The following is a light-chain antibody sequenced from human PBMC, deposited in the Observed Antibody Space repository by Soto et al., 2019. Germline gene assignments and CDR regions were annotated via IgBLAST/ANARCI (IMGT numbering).Light chain of an antibody. V-gene: IGLV1-51*01. Sequence: QSVLTQPPSVSAAPGKKVTISCFGSSSNIGNNYVSWYQQLPGTAPKLLIYDNNKRPSGIPDRFSGSKSGTSATLGITGLQTGDVADYYCGTWDSSLSANWVFGGGTKLTVL. J-gene: IGLJ3*02. CDR2: DNN. CDR3: GTWDSSLSANWV. CDR1: SSNIGNNY.